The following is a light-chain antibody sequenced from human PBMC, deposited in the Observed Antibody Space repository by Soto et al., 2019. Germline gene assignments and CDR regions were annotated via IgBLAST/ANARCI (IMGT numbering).Light chain of an antibody. CDR2: EVS. CDR3: STSTTTNPLFV. V-gene: IGLV2-14*01. CDR1: SDDNINYNF. Sequence: QSALTQPASVSGSPGQSITISCTGTSDDNINYNFVSWYQLHPGKAPTLMIYEVSNRPSGVSGRFSGSKSGNTASLTISGLRAEDEGDYYCSTSTTTNPLFVFGTGTKVTVL. J-gene: IGLJ1*01.